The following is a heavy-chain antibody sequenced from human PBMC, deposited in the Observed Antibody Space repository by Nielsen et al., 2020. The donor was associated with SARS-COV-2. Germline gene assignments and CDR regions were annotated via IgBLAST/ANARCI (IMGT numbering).Heavy chain of an antibody. CDR2: ITWNGRRT. V-gene: IGHV3-20*04. Sequence: GESLKISCAASGFSFDDFGMSWVRQAPGKGLEWVAAITWNGRRTTYADSVKGRFTISRDNAKNSLYLQMNSLRAEDTAVYYCARDQWLEAFDIWGQGTMVTVSS. J-gene: IGHJ3*02. CDR1: GFSFDDFG. CDR3: ARDQWLEAFDI. D-gene: IGHD6-19*01.